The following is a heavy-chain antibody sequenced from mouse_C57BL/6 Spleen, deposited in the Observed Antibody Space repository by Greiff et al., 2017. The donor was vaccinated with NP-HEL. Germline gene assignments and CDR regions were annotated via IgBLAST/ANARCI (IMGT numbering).Heavy chain of an antibody. D-gene: IGHD2-4*01. Sequence: QVQLQQPGAELVMPGASVKLSCKASGYTFTSYWMHWVKQRPGQGLEWIGEIDPSDSYTNYNQKFKGKSTLTVDKSSSTAYMQLSSLTSEDSAVYYCARVGGLRRYWYFDVWGTVTTVTVAS. V-gene: IGHV1-69*01. CDR1: GYTFTSYW. CDR3: ARVGGLRRYWYFDV. CDR2: IDPSDSYT. J-gene: IGHJ1*03.